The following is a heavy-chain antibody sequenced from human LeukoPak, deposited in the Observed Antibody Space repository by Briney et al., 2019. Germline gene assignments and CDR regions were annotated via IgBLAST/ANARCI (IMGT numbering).Heavy chain of an antibody. Sequence: ASVKVSCKASGYTXTSYHMHWVRQAPGQGLEWMGIITPTGGSTSYAQKFQGRVTMTRDTSTSTVYMELSSLRSEDTAVYYCARADSTFDYWGQGTLVTVSS. CDR3: ARADSTFDY. CDR2: ITPTGGST. CDR1: GYTXTSYH. V-gene: IGHV1-46*01. J-gene: IGHJ4*02. D-gene: IGHD6-13*01.